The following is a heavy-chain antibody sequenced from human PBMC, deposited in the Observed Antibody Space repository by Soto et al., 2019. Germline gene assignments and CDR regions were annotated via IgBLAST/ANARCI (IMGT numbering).Heavy chain of an antibody. D-gene: IGHD6-13*01. CDR1: GGSFSGYY. J-gene: IGHJ4*02. Sequence: SETLSLTCAVYGGSFSGYYWSWIRQPPGKGLEWIGEINHSGSTNYNPSLKSRVTISVDTSKNQFSLKLSSVTAADTAVYYCARGGGGSSWYRSPKYVYWGQGTLVTVS. CDR3: ARGGGGSSWYRSPKYVY. CDR2: INHSGST. V-gene: IGHV4-34*01.